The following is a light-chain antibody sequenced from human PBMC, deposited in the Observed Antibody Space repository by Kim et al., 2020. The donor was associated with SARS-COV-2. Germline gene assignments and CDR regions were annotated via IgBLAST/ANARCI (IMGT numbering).Light chain of an antibody. Sequence: IQMTKSPSSLSVSVGDRVTITCRTTQSISSHLNWYQQKPGRAPKLLFSAASTLQGGVPSMFSGSGCETDFTLTISSLQPEYFATYFCQQNYITPFTFGPGTKVDIK. CDR1: QSISSH. V-gene: IGKV1-39*01. CDR3: QQNYITPFT. CDR2: AAS. J-gene: IGKJ3*01.